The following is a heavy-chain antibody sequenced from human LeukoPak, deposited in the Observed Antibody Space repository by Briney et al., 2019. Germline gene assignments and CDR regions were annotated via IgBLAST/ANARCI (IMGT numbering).Heavy chain of an antibody. CDR1: GGSISSSSYY. CDR3: AGITVPLLFSNYYYYMDV. J-gene: IGHJ6*03. D-gene: IGHD1-14*01. V-gene: IGHV4-39*01. Sequence: SETLSLTXTVSGGSISSSSYYWGWIRQPPGKGLEWIGSIYYSGSTYYNPSLKSRVTISVDTSKNQFSLKLSSVTAADTAVYYCAGITVPLLFSNYYYYMDVWGKGTTVTVSS. CDR2: IYYSGST.